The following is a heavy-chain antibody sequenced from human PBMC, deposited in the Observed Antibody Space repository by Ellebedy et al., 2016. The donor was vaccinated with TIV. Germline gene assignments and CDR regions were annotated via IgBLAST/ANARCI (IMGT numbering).Heavy chain of an antibody. CDR3: ATSATFIAGGRADY. CDR2: ISAYNRNT. CDR1: GYDFGSYS. J-gene: IGHJ4*02. D-gene: IGHD6-13*01. Sequence: AASVTVSCKASGYDFGSYSIAWVRQAPGQAPEWMGGISAYNRNTHYAQRLQDRVTMTTDTSTSTAYMELRSLRSDDTAVYYCATSATFIAGGRADYWGQGTLVTVSS. V-gene: IGHV1-18*01.